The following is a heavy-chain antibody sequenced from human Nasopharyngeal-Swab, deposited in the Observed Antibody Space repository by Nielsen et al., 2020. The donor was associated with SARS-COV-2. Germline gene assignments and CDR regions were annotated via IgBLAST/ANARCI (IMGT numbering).Heavy chain of an antibody. Sequence: WVRQAPGQWLEWMGWISAYNGNTNYAQKLQGRVTMTTDTSTSTAYMELRSLRSDDTAVYYCARDSNPDYYDSSGYKDYWGQGTLVTVSS. J-gene: IGHJ4*02. D-gene: IGHD3-22*01. V-gene: IGHV1-18*01. CDR2: ISAYNGNT. CDR3: ARDSNPDYYDSSGYKDY.